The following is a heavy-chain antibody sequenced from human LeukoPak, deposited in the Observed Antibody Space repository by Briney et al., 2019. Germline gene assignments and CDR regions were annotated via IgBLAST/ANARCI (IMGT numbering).Heavy chain of an antibody. CDR1: GGSISSGDYY. J-gene: IGHJ4*02. CDR2: IYYSGST. D-gene: IGHD5-18*01. V-gene: IGHV4-30-4*08. CDR3: ARAIQLWRWFDY. Sequence: PSQTLSLTCTVSGGSISSGDYYWSWIRQPPGKSLEWIGYIYYSGSTYYNPSLKSRVTISVDTSKNQFSLKLSSVTAADTAVYYCARAIQLWRWFDYWGQGTLVTVSS.